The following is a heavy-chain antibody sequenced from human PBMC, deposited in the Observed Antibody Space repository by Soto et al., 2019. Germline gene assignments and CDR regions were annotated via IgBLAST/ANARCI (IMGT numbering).Heavy chain of an antibody. V-gene: IGHV3-66*01. J-gene: IGHJ6*03. D-gene: IGHD3-3*01. CDR1: GFTVSSNY. CDR2: IYSGGST. Sequence: GGSLRLSCAASGFTVSSNYMSWVRQAPGKGLEWVSVIYSGGSTYYADSVKGRFTISRDNSKNTLYLQMNSLRAEDTAVYYCGRDRKGFWSGYYVGLNYYYYYMDVWGKGTTVTVSS. CDR3: GRDRKGFWSGYYVGLNYYYYYMDV.